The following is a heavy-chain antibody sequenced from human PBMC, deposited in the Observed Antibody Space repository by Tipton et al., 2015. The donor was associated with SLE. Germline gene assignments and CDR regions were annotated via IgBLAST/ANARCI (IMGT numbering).Heavy chain of an antibody. J-gene: IGHJ4*02. CDR2: INKDGSAK. Sequence: GSLRLSCAASGFTFTDYWMNWVRRAPGKGLEWLGNINKDGSAKSYVDSVKGRFTFSRDNARNSMYLQILSLRAEDTAVYYCARGTQSPGVDYWGQGALVTVSS. D-gene: IGHD1-1*01. V-gene: IGHV3-7*04. CDR3: ARGTQSPGVDY. CDR1: GFTFTDYW.